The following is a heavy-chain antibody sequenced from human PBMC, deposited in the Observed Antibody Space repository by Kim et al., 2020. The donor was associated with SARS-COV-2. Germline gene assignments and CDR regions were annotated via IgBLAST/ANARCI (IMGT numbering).Heavy chain of an antibody. Sequence: SRRTIYNASSVKGRFTISRDNATNSLYLQMNSLRAEDTAVYYCAILGGSDYWGQGTLVTVSS. CDR3: AILGGSDY. CDR2: SRRTI. D-gene: IGHD3-16*01. J-gene: IGHJ4*02. V-gene: IGHV3-48*01.